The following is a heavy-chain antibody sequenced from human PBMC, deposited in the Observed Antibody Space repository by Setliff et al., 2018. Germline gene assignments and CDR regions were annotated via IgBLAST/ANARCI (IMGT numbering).Heavy chain of an antibody. CDR3: AGTIFGDRDTFDS. CDR1: GLTFSIYA. D-gene: IGHD3-3*01. CDR2: ISGSGSIT. Sequence: PGGSLRLSCAASGLTFSIYAMSWVRQAPGKGLEWVSVISGSGSITYQADSVKGRFTISRDNSKNMLYLQLNSPRAEDTAVYFCAGTIFGDRDTFDSWGQGTMVTVSS. J-gene: IGHJ3*02. V-gene: IGHV3-23*01.